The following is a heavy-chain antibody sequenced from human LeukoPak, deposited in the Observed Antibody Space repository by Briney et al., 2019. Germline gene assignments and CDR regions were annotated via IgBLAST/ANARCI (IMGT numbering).Heavy chain of an antibody. J-gene: IGHJ1*01. CDR3: ARTTAFGVVLGYFQH. CDR2: ISYDGSNK. CDR1: GFTFSSYA. D-gene: IGHD3-3*01. V-gene: IGHV3-30-3*01. Sequence: QSGGSLRLSCAASGFTFSSYAMHWVRQAPGKGLEWVAVISYDGSNKYYADSVKGRFTISRDNSKNTLYLQMNSLRAEDTAVYYCARTTAFGVVLGYFQHWGQGTLVTVSS.